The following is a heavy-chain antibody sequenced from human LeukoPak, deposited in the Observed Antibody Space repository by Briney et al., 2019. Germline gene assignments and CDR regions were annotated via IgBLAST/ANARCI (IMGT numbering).Heavy chain of an antibody. CDR2: IIPIFGTA. V-gene: IGHV1-69*13. CDR1: GGTFSSYA. D-gene: IGHD2-2*01. Sequence: APVKVSCKASGGTFSSYAISWVRQAPGQGLEWMGGIIPIFGTANYAQKFQDRVTITADESTSTAYMELSSLRSEDTAVYYCARDTERPYCSSTSCYGAFDIWGQGTMVTVSS. J-gene: IGHJ3*02. CDR3: ARDTERPYCSSTSCYGAFDI.